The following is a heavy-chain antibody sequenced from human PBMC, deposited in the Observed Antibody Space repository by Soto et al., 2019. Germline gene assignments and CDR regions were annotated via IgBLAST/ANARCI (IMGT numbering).Heavy chain of an antibody. J-gene: IGHJ5*01. CDR2: IYYRATT. CDR1: GGYITRYY. CDR3: ARWGFCSATNCYPDS. V-gene: IGHV4-59*08. D-gene: IGHD2-2*01. Sequence: SETLSLTCTVAGGYITRYYWSWIRKXSGKGLEWIRYIYYRATTEYNPSLKSRVTISVGASKNQFSLKLSSVTAADTALYYCARWGFCSATNCYPDSWGHGTPVTVS.